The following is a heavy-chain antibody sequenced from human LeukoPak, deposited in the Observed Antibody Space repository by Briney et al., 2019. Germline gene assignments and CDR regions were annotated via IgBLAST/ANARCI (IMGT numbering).Heavy chain of an antibody. CDR2: IDPSDSYT. D-gene: IGHD6-19*01. Sequence: GESLKISCKGSGYSFTSYWISWVRQMPGKGLEWMGRIDPSDSYTNYSPSFQGHVTISADKSISTAYLQWSSLKASDTAMYYCAGGGIAVAGNAEYFQHWGQGTLVTVSS. CDR1: GYSFTSYW. V-gene: IGHV5-10-1*01. J-gene: IGHJ1*01. CDR3: AGGGIAVAGNAEYFQH.